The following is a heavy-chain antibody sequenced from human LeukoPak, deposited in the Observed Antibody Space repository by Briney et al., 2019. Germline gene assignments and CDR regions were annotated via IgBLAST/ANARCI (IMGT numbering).Heavy chain of an antibody. CDR2: INPNSGGT. CDR1: GYTFTGYY. V-gene: IGHV1-2*02. D-gene: IGHD3-3*01. J-gene: IGHJ3*02. Sequence: ASVKVSCKASGYTFTGYYMHWVRQAPGQGLEWMGWINPNSGGTNYAQKFQGRVTMTRDTSISTAYMELSRLRSDDTAVYYCARDRLSDFWSGPDAFDIWGQGTMVTVSS. CDR3: ARDRLSDFWSGPDAFDI.